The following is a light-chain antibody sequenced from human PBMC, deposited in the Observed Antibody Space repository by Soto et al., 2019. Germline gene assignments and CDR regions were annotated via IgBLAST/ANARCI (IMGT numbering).Light chain of an antibody. CDR3: QVWDSSSDHPNWV. CDR1: NIGSKS. J-gene: IGLJ3*02. Sequence: SYELTQPPSVSVAPGQTARITCGGNNIGSKSEHWYQQKPGQAPVLVVYDDSDRPSGIPELFSGSNSGNTATLTISRVEAGDDADYYCQVWDSSSDHPNWVFGGGTKLTVL. CDR2: DDS. V-gene: IGLV3-21*02.